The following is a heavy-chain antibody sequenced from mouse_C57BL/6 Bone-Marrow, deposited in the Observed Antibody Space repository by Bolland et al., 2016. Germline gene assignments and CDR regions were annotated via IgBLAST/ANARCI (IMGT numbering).Heavy chain of an antibody. D-gene: IGHD1-1*01. CDR2: NNGGT. CDR3: ARKYYYGSSYSLDY. V-gene: IGHV1-18*01. J-gene: IGHJ2*01. Sequence: NNGGTIYNQKFKGKATLTVDKSSSTAYMELRSLTSEDTAVYYCARKYYYGSSYSLDYWGQGTT.